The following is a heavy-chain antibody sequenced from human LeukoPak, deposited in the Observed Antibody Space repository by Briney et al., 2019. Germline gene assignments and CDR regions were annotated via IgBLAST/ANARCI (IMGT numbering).Heavy chain of an antibody. D-gene: IGHD5-24*01. Sequence: GASLKISCKGSGYGFTSYWIGWVRQMPGKGLERMGIIYPGDSDTRYSPSFQGQVTISADKSISTAYLQWSSLKAPDTAMYYCARRDGYNHRHFDYWGQGTLVTVSS. V-gene: IGHV5-51*01. CDR2: IYPGDSDT. CDR1: GYGFTSYW. CDR3: ARRDGYNHRHFDY. J-gene: IGHJ4*02.